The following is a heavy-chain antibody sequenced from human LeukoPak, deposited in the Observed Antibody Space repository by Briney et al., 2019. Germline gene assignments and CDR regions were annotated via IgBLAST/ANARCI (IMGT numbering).Heavy chain of an antibody. J-gene: IGHJ4*02. V-gene: IGHV2-5*02. CDR2: IYWDDDK. D-gene: IGHD2-21*02. CDR3: AHATDCGGDCYPYYFDY. CDR1: GFALSTSGVG. Sequence: GSGPTPVKPTQTLTLTCTFSGFALSTSGVGVGWIRQPPGKALEWLALIYWDDDKRYSPSLKSRLTITKDTSKNRVVLTMTNMDPVDTATYYCAHATDCGGDCYPYYFDYWGQGTLVTVSS.